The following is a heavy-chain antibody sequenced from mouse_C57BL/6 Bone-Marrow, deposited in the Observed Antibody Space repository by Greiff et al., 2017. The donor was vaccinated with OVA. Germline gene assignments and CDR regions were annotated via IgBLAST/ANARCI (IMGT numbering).Heavy chain of an antibody. CDR3: ARGGYYGSSYLFAY. J-gene: IGHJ3*01. D-gene: IGHD1-1*01. CDR2: IDPSDSYT. CDR1: GYTFTSYW. V-gene: IGHV1-69*01. Sequence: VQLQQPGAELVMPGASVKLSCKASGYTFTSYWMHWVKQRPGQGLEWIGEIDPSDSYTNYNQKFKGKSTLTVDNSSSTAYMQLSRLTSEDSAVYYCARGGYYGSSYLFAYWGQGTLVTVSA.